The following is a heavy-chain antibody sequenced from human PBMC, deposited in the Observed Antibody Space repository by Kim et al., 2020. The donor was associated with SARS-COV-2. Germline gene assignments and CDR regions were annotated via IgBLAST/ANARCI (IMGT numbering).Heavy chain of an antibody. CDR2: VDHDGST. CDR1: GGSLSDLY. CDR3: ARSFGFFALDP. D-gene: IGHD3-16*01. Sequence: SETLSLTCAVYGGSLSDLYWNWVRLPPGKGLEWIGEVDHDGSTKYNPSLKSRVTITADTSKNQMSLKLSSVTAADTAVYYCARSFGFFALDPWGQGILVTVSS. V-gene: IGHV4-34*01. J-gene: IGHJ5*02.